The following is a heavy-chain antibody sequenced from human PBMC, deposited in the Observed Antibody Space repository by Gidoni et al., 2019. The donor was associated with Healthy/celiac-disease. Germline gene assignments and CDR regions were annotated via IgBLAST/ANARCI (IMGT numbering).Heavy chain of an antibody. CDR1: GFTFSSYD. D-gene: IGHD3-22*01. CDR2: IGTAGDT. J-gene: IGHJ3*02. V-gene: IGHV3-13*01. Sequence: EVQLVESGGGLVQPGGSLRLSCAASGFTFSSYDMHWVRQATGKGLEWVSAIGTAGDTYYPGSVKGRFTISRENAKNSLYIQMNSLRAGDTAVYYCARGRPSSGYNPRSFDIWGQGTMVTVSS. CDR3: ARGRPSSGYNPRSFDI.